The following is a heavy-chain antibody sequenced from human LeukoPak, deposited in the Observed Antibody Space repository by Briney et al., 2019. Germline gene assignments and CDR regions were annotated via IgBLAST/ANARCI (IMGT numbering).Heavy chain of an antibody. J-gene: IGHJ6*03. D-gene: IGHD2-2*01. CDR1: GYTFSNYY. V-gene: IGHV1-18*04. Sequence: ASVKVSCKASGYTFSNYYMHWVRQAPGQGLEWMGWISAYNGNTNYAQKLQGRVTMTTDTSTSTAYMELRSLRSDDTAVYYCARLTLGYCSSTSCEPGLYYYYMDVWGKGTTVTVSS. CDR2: ISAYNGNT. CDR3: ARLTLGYCSSTSCEPGLYYYYMDV.